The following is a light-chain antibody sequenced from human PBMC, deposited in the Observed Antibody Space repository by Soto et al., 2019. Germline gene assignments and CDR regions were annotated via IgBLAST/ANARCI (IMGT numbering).Light chain of an antibody. CDR1: SSDVGGYNY. Sequence: QSVLTQPASVSGSPGQSITISCTRTSSDVGGYNYVSWYQQHPGKAPKLMIYDVSNRPSGVSNRFSGSKSGNTASLTISGLQAEDEADYYCSSYTSSSTVVFGGGTRSPS. J-gene: IGLJ2*01. CDR3: SSYTSSSTVV. CDR2: DVS. V-gene: IGLV2-14*01.